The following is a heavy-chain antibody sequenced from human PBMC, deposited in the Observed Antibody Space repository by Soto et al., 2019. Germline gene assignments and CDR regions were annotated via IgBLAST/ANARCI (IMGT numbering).Heavy chain of an antibody. CDR2: ISSSSSTI. CDR3: AMGIQLWLIGGVDY. Sequence: EVQLVESGGGLVQPGGSLILSCAASGFTFSSYSMNWVRQAPGKGLEWVSYISSSSSTIHYADSVKGRFTISRDNAKNSLYLQMNSLRDEDTAVYYCAMGIQLWLIGGVDYWGQGTLVTVSS. D-gene: IGHD5-18*01. V-gene: IGHV3-48*02. J-gene: IGHJ4*02. CDR1: GFTFSSYS.